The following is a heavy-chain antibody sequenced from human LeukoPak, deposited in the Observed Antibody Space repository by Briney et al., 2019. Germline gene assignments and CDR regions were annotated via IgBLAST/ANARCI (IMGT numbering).Heavy chain of an antibody. CDR3: ARDPLQLWSFDY. J-gene: IGHJ4*02. V-gene: IGHV3-30*02. CDR2: IRFDGSDK. D-gene: IGHD5-18*01. CDR1: GFTFNIYG. Sequence: PGGSLRLSCVASGFTFNIYGMHWVRQAPGKALEWVSFIRFDGSDKFYADSVKGRFAISRDNAKNSLYLQMNSLRAEDTAVYYCARDPLQLWSFDYWGQGTLVTVSS.